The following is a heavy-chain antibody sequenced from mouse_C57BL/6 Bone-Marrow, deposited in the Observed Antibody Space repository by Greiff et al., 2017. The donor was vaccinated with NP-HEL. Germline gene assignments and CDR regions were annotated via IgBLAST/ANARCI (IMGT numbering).Heavy chain of an antibody. V-gene: IGHV1-18*01. Sequence: EVQLQQSGPELVKPGASVKIPCKASGYTFTDYNMDWVKQSHGKSLEWIGDINPNNGGTIYNQKFKGKATLTVDKSSSTAYMELRSLTSDDTAVYYCARSLITTVVATEAYWGQGTLVTVSA. D-gene: IGHD1-1*01. CDR3: ARSLITTVVATEAY. CDR2: INPNNGGT. J-gene: IGHJ3*01. CDR1: GYTFTDYN.